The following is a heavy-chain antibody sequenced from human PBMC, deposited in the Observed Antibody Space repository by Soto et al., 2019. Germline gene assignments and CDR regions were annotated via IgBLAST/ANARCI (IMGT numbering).Heavy chain of an antibody. V-gene: IGHV3-30*18. CDR1: GFTFSSYG. CDR3: AKDVLYDILTAPYAFDI. Sequence: QVQLVESGGGVVQPGRSLRLSCAASGFTFSSYGMHWVRQAPGKGLEWVAVISYDGSNKYYADSVKGRFTISRDNSKNTLDLQMNSLRAEDTAVYYCAKDVLYDILTAPYAFDIWGQGTMVTVSS. J-gene: IGHJ3*02. CDR2: ISYDGSNK. D-gene: IGHD3-9*01.